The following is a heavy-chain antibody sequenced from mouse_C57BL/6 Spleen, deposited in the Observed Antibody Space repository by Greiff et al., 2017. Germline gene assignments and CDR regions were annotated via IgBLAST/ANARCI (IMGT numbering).Heavy chain of an antibody. J-gene: IGHJ3*01. Sequence: VKLQQPGAELVKPGASVKVSCKASGYTFTSYSMHWVKQRPGQGLEWIGRIHPSDSDTNYNQKFKGKATLTVDKSSSTAYMQLSSLTSEDTAVYYCAIGRADASDDGAWFAYWGQGTLVTVSA. V-gene: IGHV1-74*01. D-gene: IGHD3-1*01. CDR3: AIGRADASDDGAWFAY. CDR1: GYTFTSYS. CDR2: IHPSDSDT.